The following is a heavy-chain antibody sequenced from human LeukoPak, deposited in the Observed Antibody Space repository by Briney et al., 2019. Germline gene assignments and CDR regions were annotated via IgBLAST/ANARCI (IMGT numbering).Heavy chain of an antibody. J-gene: IGHJ4*02. CDR2: ISLSGSTT. V-gene: IGHV3-11*01. Sequence: RGSLTLSCAASGFTFSDYYMSWIRQAPGRVLEWISYISLSGSTTHYADSVKGRFTISRDNARNSLYLHMNSVRAEDTAVYYCARQIAVSGLFDLWGQGALVTVSS. D-gene: IGHD6-19*01. CDR1: GFTFSDYY. CDR3: ARQIAVSGLFDL.